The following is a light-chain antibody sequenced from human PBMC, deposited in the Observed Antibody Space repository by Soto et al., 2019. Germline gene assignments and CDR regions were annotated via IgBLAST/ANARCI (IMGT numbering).Light chain of an antibody. J-gene: IGKJ1*01. CDR2: DAS. V-gene: IGKV1-5*01. CDR3: QHYNTYSRT. CDR1: QSISSY. Sequence: DIQMTQYKSSLSTSVGDRVTITCRASQSISSYLNWYQQKPGKAPKLPIYDASSLESGVPSRFSGSGSGTEFTLTISSLQPDDFATYYCQHYNTYSRTFGQGTKVDIK.